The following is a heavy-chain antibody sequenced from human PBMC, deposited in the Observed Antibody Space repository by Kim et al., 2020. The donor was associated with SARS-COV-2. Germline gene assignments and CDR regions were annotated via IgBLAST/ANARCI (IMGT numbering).Heavy chain of an antibody. CDR3: AKDPTLYPSYYGDYEDWFDP. CDR1: GFTFSSYA. V-gene: IGHV3-23*01. Sequence: GGSLRLSCAASGFTFSSYAMSWVRQAPGKGLEWVSAISGSGGSTYYADSVKGRFTISRDNSKNTLYLQMNSLRAEDTAVYYCAKDPTLYPSYYGDYEDWFDPWGQGTLVTVSS. J-gene: IGHJ5*02. CDR2: ISGSGGST. D-gene: IGHD4-17*01.